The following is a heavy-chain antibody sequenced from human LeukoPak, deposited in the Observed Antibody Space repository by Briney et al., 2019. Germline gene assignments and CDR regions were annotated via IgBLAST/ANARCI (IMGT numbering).Heavy chain of an antibody. V-gene: IGHV3-30*02. CDR3: ARHDRAYCTSTTCQYDAFDF. J-gene: IGHJ3*01. CDR2: IRYDGTNK. D-gene: IGHD2-2*01. CDR1: GFTFSSYG. Sequence: PGGSLRLSCAASGFTFSSYGMHWVRQAPGKGLEWVAFIRYDGTNKYYADSVKGRFTISRDNSKNTLYLQMNSLRAEDTAVYYCARHDRAYCTSTTCQYDAFDFWGQGTMVTVSS.